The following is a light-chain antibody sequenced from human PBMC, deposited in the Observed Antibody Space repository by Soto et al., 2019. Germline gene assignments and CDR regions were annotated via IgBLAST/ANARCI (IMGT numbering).Light chain of an antibody. CDR3: QQYNDWPRT. J-gene: IGKJ1*01. Sequence: EIGMTQSPGTLSVSPGDRATLSCRASQSVAYNVAWYQQKPGQAPRLLIYSASTRATGVSTRFSGSGSGTEFTLTISSLQSEDVAVYHCQQYNDWPRTFGQGTKVDIK. V-gene: IGKV3D-15*01. CDR2: SAS. CDR1: QSVAYN.